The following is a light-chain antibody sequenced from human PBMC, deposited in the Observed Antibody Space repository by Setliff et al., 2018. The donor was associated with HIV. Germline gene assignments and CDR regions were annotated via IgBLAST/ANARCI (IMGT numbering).Light chain of an antibody. Sequence: SVLTQPASVSGSPGQSITISCTGTSSDVGGYNYVSWYQQHPGKAPKLMIFEVSNRPSGVSNRFSGSKSGNTASLTVSGLQAEDEADYYCSSYTSSSILFGTGTKGTVL. J-gene: IGLJ1*01. CDR2: EVS. CDR3: SSYTSSSIL. V-gene: IGLV2-14*01. CDR1: SSDVGGYNY.